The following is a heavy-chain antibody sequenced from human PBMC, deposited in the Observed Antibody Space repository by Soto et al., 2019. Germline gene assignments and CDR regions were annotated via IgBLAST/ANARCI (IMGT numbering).Heavy chain of an antibody. Sequence: SVKVSCKASGYTFTSYDINWVRQATGQGLEWMGWIIPNIGNANYAQKFQGRVTITADESTSTAYMELSSLRSEDTAVYYCARDGYVAATGGTFDIWGQGTMVTVSS. CDR2: IIPNIGNA. CDR3: ARDGYVAATGGTFDI. D-gene: IGHD2-15*01. CDR1: GYTFTSYD. V-gene: IGHV1-69*13. J-gene: IGHJ3*02.